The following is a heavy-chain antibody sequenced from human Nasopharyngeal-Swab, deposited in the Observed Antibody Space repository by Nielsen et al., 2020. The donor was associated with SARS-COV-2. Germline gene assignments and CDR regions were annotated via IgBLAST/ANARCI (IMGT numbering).Heavy chain of an antibody. J-gene: IGHJ6*04. Sequence: WIRQPPGKGLEWIGYIYHSGSTYYNPSLKSRVTISVDRSKNQFSLKLSSVTAADTAVYHCARRTRYGITGTRGGFPVWGKGTTVTVSS. V-gene: IGHV4-30-2*01. CDR2: IYHSGST. D-gene: IGHD1-7*01. CDR3: ARRTRYGITGTRGGFPV.